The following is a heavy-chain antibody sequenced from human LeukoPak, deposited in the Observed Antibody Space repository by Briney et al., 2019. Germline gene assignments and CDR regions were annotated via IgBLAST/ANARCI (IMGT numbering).Heavy chain of an antibody. J-gene: IGHJ4*02. CDR3: ARLSPRQWLAPYFDY. Sequence: PSETLSLTCTVSGGSISSYYWSWIRQPPGKGLEWIGYIYYSGSTNYNPSLKSRVTISVDTSKNQFSLKLSSVTAADTAVYYCARLSPRQWLAPYFDYWGQGTLVTVSS. V-gene: IGHV4-59*01. CDR1: GGSISSYY. CDR2: IYYSGST. D-gene: IGHD6-19*01.